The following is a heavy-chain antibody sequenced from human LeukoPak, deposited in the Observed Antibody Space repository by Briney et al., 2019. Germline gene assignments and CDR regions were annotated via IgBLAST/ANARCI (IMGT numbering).Heavy chain of an antibody. D-gene: IGHD3-16*02. CDR2: IYYSGST. J-gene: IGHJ3*02. CDR1: GGSFSGYY. CDR3: ARLMITFGGVIAAFDI. Sequence: PSETLSLTCAVYGGSFSGYYWSWIRQPPGKGLEWIGSIYYSGSTYYNPSLKSRVTISVDTSKNQFSLKLSSVTAADTAVYYCARLMITFGGVIAAFDIWGQGTMVAVSS. V-gene: IGHV4-34*01.